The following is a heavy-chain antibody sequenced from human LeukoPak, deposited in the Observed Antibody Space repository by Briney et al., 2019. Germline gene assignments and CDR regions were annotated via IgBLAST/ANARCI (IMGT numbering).Heavy chain of an antibody. CDR1: GFTFSSYS. CDR2: ISSSSSDI. CDR3: ASYCSGGSCYVGGY. D-gene: IGHD2-15*01. V-gene: IGHV3-21*01. J-gene: IGHJ4*02. Sequence: PGGSLRLSCAASGFTFSSYSMNWVRQAPGKGLEWVSSISSSSSDIYYADSVKGRFTISRDNSKNSLYLKMTSLRAEDTAVYYCASYCSGGSCYVGGYWGQGTLVTVSS.